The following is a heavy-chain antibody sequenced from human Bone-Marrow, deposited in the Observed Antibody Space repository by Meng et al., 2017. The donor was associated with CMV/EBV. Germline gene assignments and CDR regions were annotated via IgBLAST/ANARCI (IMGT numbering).Heavy chain of an antibody. CDR3: ARDRRLQRTTGGGMDV. J-gene: IGHJ6*02. CDR2: IYYSGST. D-gene: IGHD1-14*01. CDR1: GGSISSSSYY. V-gene: IGHV4-39*07. Sequence: SETLSLTCTVSGGSISSSSYYWGWIRQPPGKGLEWIGSIYYSGSTYYNPSLKSRVTISVDTSKNQFSLKLSSVTAADTAVYYCARDRRLQRTTGGGMDVWGQGTKVTVS.